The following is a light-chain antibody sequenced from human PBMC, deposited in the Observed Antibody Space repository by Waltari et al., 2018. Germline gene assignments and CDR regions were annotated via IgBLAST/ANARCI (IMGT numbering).Light chain of an antibody. CDR1: NSDVGGYKY. CDR3: CSYAGFSWV. CDR2: NVT. Sequence: QSALTQPRSVSGSPGQSVTISCTGTNSDVGGYKYVSGYQLHPGKAPKLMIYNVTKRPSGVSDRCSGSKSGNTASLTISGLQTDDEADYYCCSYAGFSWVFGGGTELTVL. V-gene: IGLV2-11*01. J-gene: IGLJ3*02.